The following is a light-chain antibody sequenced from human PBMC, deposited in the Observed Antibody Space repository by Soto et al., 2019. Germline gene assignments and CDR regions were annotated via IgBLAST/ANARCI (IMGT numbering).Light chain of an antibody. CDR2: GAS. CDR3: HQYGIVPWT. V-gene: IGKV3-20*01. CDR1: QSVIY. J-gene: IGKJ1*01. Sequence: EIVLTQSPGTLSLSPGERATLSCRASQSVIYLAWYQQKPGQAPRLLFYGASNRATGVPGRFSGSGSGTDFTLTINRQEPKASAVYYGHQYGIVPWTFGQGTKVEIK.